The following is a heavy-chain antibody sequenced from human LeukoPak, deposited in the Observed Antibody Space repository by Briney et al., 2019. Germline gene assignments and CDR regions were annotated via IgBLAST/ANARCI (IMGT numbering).Heavy chain of an antibody. V-gene: IGHV3-74*01. CDR3: ARGGGRYYDSSGYSY. CDR2: INSDGSST. Sequence: GGSLRLSCAASGFTYSYYAMNWVRQAPGKGLVWVSRINSDGSSTNYADSVKGRFTISRDNAKNTLYLQMNSLRAEDTAVYYCARGGGRYYDSSGYSYWGQGSLVTVSS. CDR1: GFTYSYYA. J-gene: IGHJ4*02. D-gene: IGHD3-22*01.